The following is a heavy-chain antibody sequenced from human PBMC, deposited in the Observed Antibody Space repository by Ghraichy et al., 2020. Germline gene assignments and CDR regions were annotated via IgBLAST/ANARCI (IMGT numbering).Heavy chain of an antibody. V-gene: IGHV3-7*03. J-gene: IGHJ4*02. CDR2: IKQDGTDK. CDR1: GFTFSSYW. CDR3: ATNTDY. Sequence: SLRLSCTASGFTFSSYWMSWVRQAPGKGLEWVAYIKQDGTDKRYVDSVKGRFTISRDNAKNSLYLQMNSLRAEDTAVYYCATNTDYWGQGTLVTVSS.